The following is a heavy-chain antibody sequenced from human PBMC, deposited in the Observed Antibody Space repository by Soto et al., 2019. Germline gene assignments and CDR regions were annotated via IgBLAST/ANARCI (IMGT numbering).Heavy chain of an antibody. V-gene: IGHV3-49*03. J-gene: IGHJ4*02. CDR1: GFTFGDYV. D-gene: IGHD2-15*01. CDR3: TGDSGGKGANSRGEY. CDR2: IRSIPYGGTT. Sequence: EVQLVESGGGLVQPGRSLRLSCKASGFTFGDYVMSWFRQPPGKGLGWVGYIRSIPYGGTTYYVASVKGSFIISRDDSNSIAYLQMNSLAIDDYAVYYCTGDSGGKGANSRGEYWGRGTLVTVSS.